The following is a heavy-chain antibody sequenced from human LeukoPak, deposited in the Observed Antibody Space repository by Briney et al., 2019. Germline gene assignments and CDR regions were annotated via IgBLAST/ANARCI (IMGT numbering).Heavy chain of an antibody. D-gene: IGHD3-9*01. J-gene: IGHJ4*02. V-gene: IGHV4-39*01. CDR2: IYYSGRT. CDR3: TTAYDIFELFFDY. Sequence: PSETLSLTCTVTGGSISSSSYYWGWIRQPPGKVLEWIGRIYYSGRTYYNPSLKSRVTISVDTSKNQFSLKLSSVTAADMVVFKQTTAYDIFELFFDYWGQGTLVTVSS. CDR1: GGSISSSSYY.